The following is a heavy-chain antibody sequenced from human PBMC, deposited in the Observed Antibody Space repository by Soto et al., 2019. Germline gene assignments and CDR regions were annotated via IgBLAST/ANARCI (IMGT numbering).Heavy chain of an antibody. CDR1: GFTFSSYG. CDR3: AKDLGGNSGYVDY. CDR2: ISYDGSNK. Sequence: QVQLVESGGGVVQPGRSLRLSCAASGFTFSSYGMHWVRQAPGKGLEWVAVISYDGSNKYYADSVKGRFTISRDNSKNTLYLQMNSLRAEDTAVYYCAKDLGGNSGYVDYWGQGTLVTVSS. D-gene: IGHD1-26*01. J-gene: IGHJ4*02. V-gene: IGHV3-30*18.